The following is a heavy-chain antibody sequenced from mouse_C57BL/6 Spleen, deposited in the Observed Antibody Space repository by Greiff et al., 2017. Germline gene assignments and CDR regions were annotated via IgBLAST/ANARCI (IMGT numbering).Heavy chain of an antibody. CDR1: GYAFSSSW. V-gene: IGHV1-82*01. J-gene: IGHJ2*01. D-gene: IGHD1-1*01. CDR3: ARSVITTVVAFDY. CDR2: IYPGDGDT. Sequence: QVQLQQSGPELVKPGASVKISCKASGYAFSSSWMNWVKQRPGKGLEWIGRIYPGDGDTNYNGKFKGKATLTADKSSSTAYMQLSSLTSEDSAVYFCARSVITTVVAFDYWGQGTTLTVSS.